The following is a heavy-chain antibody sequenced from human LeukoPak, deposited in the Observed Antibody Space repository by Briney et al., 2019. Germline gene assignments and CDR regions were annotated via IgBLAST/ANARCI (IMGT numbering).Heavy chain of an antibody. Sequence: GGSLRLSCAASGFTFSSYAMSWVRQAPGKGLEWVSAISGSGGSTYYADSVKGRFTISRDNSKNTLYLQMNSLRAEDTAVYYCASLPPPFFGPYYYYGMDVWGQGTTVTVSS. CDR1: GFTFSSYA. D-gene: IGHD3/OR15-3a*01. J-gene: IGHJ6*02. V-gene: IGHV3-23*01. CDR3: ASLPPPFFGPYYYYGMDV. CDR2: ISGSGGST.